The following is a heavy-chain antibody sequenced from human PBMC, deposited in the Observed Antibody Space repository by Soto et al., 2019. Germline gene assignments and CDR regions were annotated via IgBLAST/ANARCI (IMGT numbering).Heavy chain of an antibody. CDR2: INSDGSST. CDR1: GFTFSSYW. CDR3: ARGLIVVVTATHYYYFGMDV. V-gene: IGHV3-74*01. J-gene: IGHJ6*02. D-gene: IGHD2-21*02. Sequence: PGGSLRLSCAASGFTFSSYWMHWVRQAPGKGLVWVSRINSDGSSTSYADSVKGRFTISRDNAKNTLYLQMNSLRAEDTAVYYCARGLIVVVTATHYYYFGMDVWGQGTTVTVYS.